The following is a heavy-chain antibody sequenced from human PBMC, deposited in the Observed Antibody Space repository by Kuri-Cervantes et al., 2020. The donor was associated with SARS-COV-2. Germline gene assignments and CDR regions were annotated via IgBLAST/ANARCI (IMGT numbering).Heavy chain of an antibody. V-gene: IGHV4-31*03. J-gene: IGHJ2*01. CDR1: GGSTSNGGYY. Sequence: SETLSLTCTLSGGSTSNGGYYWSWIRQHPGKGLEWIGYIYYSGSTYYNPSLKSRVTISADTSKNQFSLKLSSVTAAATAVYYCARGAPDYCSSTSCYMDLGWYFDLWGRGTLVTVSS. D-gene: IGHD2-2*02. CDR2: IYYSGST. CDR3: ARGAPDYCSSTSCYMDLGWYFDL.